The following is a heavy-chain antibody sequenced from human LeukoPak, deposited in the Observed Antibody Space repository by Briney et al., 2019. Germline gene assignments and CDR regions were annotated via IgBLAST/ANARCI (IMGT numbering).Heavy chain of an antibody. CDR2: ISSSGSTI. V-gene: IGHV3-11*04. CDR1: GFTFSDYY. CDR3: ARVWTYYYDSSGYLGNYFDY. J-gene: IGHJ4*02. D-gene: IGHD3-22*01. Sequence: GGSLRLSCAASGFTFSDYYMSWIRQAPGKGLGWVSYISSSGSTIYYADSVKGRFTISRDNAKNSLYLQMNSLRAEDTAVYYCARVWTYYYDSSGYLGNYFDYWGQGTLVTVSS.